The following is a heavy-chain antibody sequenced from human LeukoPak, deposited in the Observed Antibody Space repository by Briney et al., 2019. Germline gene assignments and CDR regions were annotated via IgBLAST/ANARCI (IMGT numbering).Heavy chain of an antibody. CDR2: INHSGST. D-gene: IGHD3-22*01. CDR1: GGFFSRYY. CDR3: ASDSSGYYETGKIDY. V-gene: IGHV4-34*01. Sequence: PSETVSLTCPVYGGFFSRYYWSWMRQPPAGGGEGIGEINHSGSTNYNPSRNSRVTIPLVPSKDQFSLKLSSVTAADTAVHYCASDSSGYYETGKIDYWGQGTLVTVSS. J-gene: IGHJ4*02.